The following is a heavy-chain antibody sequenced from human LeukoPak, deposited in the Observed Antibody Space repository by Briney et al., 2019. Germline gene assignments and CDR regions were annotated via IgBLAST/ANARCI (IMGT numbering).Heavy chain of an antibody. V-gene: IGHV1-2*02. CDR3: ASEYKYDSSGANAFDI. J-gene: IGHJ3*02. CDR2: IHPNTGGT. D-gene: IGHD3-22*01. Sequence: ASVKVSCKASGYTFTGYYMHWVRQAPGQGLEWMGWIHPNTGGTKYAQKFQGRVTMTRDTSSSTAYMELSSLRSADTAVYYRASEYKYDSSGANAFDIWGQGTMVTVSS. CDR1: GYTFTGYY.